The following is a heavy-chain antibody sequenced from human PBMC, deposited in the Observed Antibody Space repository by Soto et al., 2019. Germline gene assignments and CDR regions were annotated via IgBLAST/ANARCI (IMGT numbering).Heavy chain of an antibody. V-gene: IGHV1-18*01. D-gene: IGHD2-2*01. CDR3: AREYCTSSSCYGVDY. J-gene: IGHJ4*02. Sequence: ASVKVSCKASGDTFSTYGISWVRQAPGKGLERMGWISGYNDNTKYAQKFQGRVIMTADTSTSTAYMELRSLRSDDTAMYYCAREYCTSSSCYGVDYWGQGTLVTVSS. CDR1: GDTFSTYG. CDR2: ISGYNDNT.